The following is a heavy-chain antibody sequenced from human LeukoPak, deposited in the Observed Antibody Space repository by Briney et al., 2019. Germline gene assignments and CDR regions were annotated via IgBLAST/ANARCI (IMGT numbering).Heavy chain of an antibody. CDR3: AREAYYYDSSGYLGLHHGAFDI. J-gene: IGHJ3*02. CDR2: IYTSGST. D-gene: IGHD3-22*01. V-gene: IGHV4-4*07. Sequence: SETLSLTCTVSGGSISSYYWSWIRQPAGKGLEWIGRIYTSGSTNYNPSLKSRVTMSVDTSKNQFSLKLSSVTAADTAVYYCAREAYYYDSSGYLGLHHGAFDIWGQGTMVTVSS. CDR1: GGSISSYY.